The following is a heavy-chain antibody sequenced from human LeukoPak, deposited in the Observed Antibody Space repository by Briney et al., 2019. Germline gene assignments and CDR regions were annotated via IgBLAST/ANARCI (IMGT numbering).Heavy chain of an antibody. CDR2: IYYSGST. J-gene: IGHJ5*02. CDR1: GGSISSSSYY. V-gene: IGHV4-39*01. CDR3: ARKIAAAGTGNWFDP. Sequence: SEPLSLTCTVSGGSISSSSYYWGWIRQPPGKGLEWIGSIYYSGSTYYNPSLKSRVTISVDTSKNQCSLKLSSVTAADTAVYYCARKIAAAGTGNWFDPWGQGTLVTVSS. D-gene: IGHD6-13*01.